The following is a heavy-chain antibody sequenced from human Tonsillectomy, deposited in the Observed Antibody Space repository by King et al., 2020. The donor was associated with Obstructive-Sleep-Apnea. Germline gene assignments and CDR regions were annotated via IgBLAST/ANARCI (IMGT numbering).Heavy chain of an antibody. V-gene: IGHV1-69*01. CDR1: GGTFSSYA. J-gene: IGHJ3*02. Sequence: VQLVESGAEVKKPGSSVTVSCKASGGTFSSYAISWVRQAPGQGLEWMGGIIPIFGTANYAQKFQGRVTITADESTSTAYMELSSLRSEDTAVYYCARDRRLMRAFDIWGQGTMVTVSS. CDR2: IIPIFGTA. CDR3: ARDRRLMRAFDI. D-gene: IGHD6-19*01.